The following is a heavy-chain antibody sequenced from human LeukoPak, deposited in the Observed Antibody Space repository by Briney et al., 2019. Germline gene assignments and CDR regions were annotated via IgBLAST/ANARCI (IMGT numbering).Heavy chain of an antibody. CDR2: ISGSGGST. J-gene: IGHJ4*02. V-gene: IGHV3-23*01. CDR3: AREEYYDY. Sequence: PGGSLRLSCAASGFTFSSYAMSWVRQAPGKGLEWVSAISGSGGSTYYADSVKGRFTVSRDNAKNSQYLQMNSLRAEDTAVYYCAREEYYDYWGQGTLVTVSS. CDR1: GFTFSSYA.